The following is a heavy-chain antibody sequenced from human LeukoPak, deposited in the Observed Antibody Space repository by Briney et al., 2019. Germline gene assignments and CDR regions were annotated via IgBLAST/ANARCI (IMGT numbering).Heavy chain of an antibody. J-gene: IGHJ3*02. CDR3: ATNNPTGSGYYYFNAFDI. D-gene: IGHD3-22*01. V-gene: IGHV1-18*01. Sequence: ASVKVSCKASGYTFTSYGITWVRQAPGQGLEWMGCISAYNGNTNYAQRLQGRVTMTTDRSTTTAYMELRSLRSEETAVYYCATNNPTGSGYYYFNAFDIWGQGTMVTVSS. CDR2: ISAYNGNT. CDR1: GYTFTSYG.